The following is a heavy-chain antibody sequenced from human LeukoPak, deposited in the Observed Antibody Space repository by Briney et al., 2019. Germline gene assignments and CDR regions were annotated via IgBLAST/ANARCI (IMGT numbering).Heavy chain of an antibody. V-gene: IGHV4-59*01. CDR2: IYYIGST. CDR1: GGSISSYY. Sequence: SETLSLTCTVSGGSISSYYWSWIRQPPGKGLEWIGYIYYIGSTNYNPSLKSRVTISLDTSKNKFSLELSSVTAADTAIYYCARSDIYCSDGTCPPDTFDAFDIWGQGTMVTVSS. D-gene: IGHD2-15*01. J-gene: IGHJ3*02. CDR3: ARSDIYCSDGTCPPDTFDAFDI.